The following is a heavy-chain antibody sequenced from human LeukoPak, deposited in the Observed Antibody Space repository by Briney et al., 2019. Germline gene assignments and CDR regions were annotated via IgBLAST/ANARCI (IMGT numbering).Heavy chain of an antibody. J-gene: IGHJ5*02. CDR1: GGSISSYY. V-gene: IGHV4-4*07. D-gene: IGHD2-2*02. Sequence: SETLSPTCTVSGGSISSYYWSWIRQPAGKGLEWIGRIYTSGSTNYNPSLKSRVTISVDTSKNQFSLKLSSVTAADTAVYYCARHLGYCSSTSCYTSPWFDPWGQGTLVTVSS. CDR2: IYTSGST. CDR3: ARHLGYCSSTSCYTSPWFDP.